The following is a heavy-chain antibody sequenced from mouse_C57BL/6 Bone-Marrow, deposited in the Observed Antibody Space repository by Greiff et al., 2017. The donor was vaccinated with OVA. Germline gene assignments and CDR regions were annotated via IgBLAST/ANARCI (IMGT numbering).Heavy chain of an antibody. D-gene: IGHD6-1*01. J-gene: IGHJ3*01. CDR2: ISSGGSYT. Sequence: DVMLVESGGDLVKPGGSLKLSCAASGFTFSSYGMSWVRQTPDKRLEWVATISSGGSYTYYPDSVKGRFTISRDNAKNTLYLQMSSLKSEDTAMYYCARHPRLLAWFAYWGQGTLVTVSA. V-gene: IGHV5-6*02. CDR3: ARHPRLLAWFAY. CDR1: GFTFSSYG.